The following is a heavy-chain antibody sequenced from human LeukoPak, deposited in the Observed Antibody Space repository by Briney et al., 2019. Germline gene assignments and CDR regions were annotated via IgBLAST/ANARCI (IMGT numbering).Heavy chain of an antibody. CDR1: GDSVSRSDPY. D-gene: IGHD3-22*01. V-gene: IGHV4-39*01. CDR2: IYYSGRT. J-gene: IGHJ1*01. Sequence: SETLSLTCSVSGDSVSRSDPYWDWIRQPPGKGLEWIGAIYYSGRTYYSPSLKSRVTMSVDPSNNQFSLNLRSVTAADTAVYYCARRRYYDGSGYLEWGQGTLLSVSS. CDR3: ARRRYYDGSGYLE.